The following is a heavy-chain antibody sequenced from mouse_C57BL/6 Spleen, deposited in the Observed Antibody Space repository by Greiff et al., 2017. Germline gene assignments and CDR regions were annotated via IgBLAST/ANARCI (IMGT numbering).Heavy chain of an antibody. CDR1: GFTFSSYG. CDR2: ISSGGSYT. V-gene: IGHV5-6*02. J-gene: IGHJ4*01. CDR3: ARHPDAMDD. Sequence: EVKLVESGGDLVKPGGSLKLSCAASGFTFSSYGMSWVRQTPDKRLEWVATISSGGSYTYYPDSVKGRFTISRDNAKNTLYLQMSSLKSEDTAMYYCARHPDAMDDWGQGTSVTVSS.